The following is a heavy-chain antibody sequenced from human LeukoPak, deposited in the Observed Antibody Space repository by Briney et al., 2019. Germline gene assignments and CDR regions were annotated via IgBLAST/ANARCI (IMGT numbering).Heavy chain of an antibody. CDR3: TGGLYCSGGRCYPTDY. Sequence: QPGGSLRLSCAASGFTFSSHAMSWVRQAPGKGLEWVSAISGSGGSTYYADSVKGRFTISRDSSKNTLYLQMSSLRAEDTAVYYCTGGLYCSGGRCYPTDYWGQGTLVTVSS. D-gene: IGHD2-15*01. CDR2: ISGSGGST. J-gene: IGHJ4*02. CDR1: GFTFSSHA. V-gene: IGHV3-23*01.